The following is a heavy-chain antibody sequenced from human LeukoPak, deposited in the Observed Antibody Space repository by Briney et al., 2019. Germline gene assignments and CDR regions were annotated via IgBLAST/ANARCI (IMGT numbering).Heavy chain of an antibody. Sequence: GGALRLSCAASVVTFSSYSMNSARQGPGEGLGWGSPISASPYIYYADSVKDRFTISRDESKNSLYLQMNSLRSEDTAVYYCARGGLSMQRRDLFDIWGQGTLVTVSS. CDR3: ARGGLSMQRRDLFDI. D-gene: IGHD2/OR15-2a*01. J-gene: IGHJ3*02. CDR2: ISASPYI. V-gene: IGHV3-21*01. CDR1: VVTFSSYS.